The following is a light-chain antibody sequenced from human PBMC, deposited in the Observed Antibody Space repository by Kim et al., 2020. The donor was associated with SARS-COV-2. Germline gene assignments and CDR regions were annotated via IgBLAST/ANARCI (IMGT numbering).Light chain of an antibody. J-gene: IGLJ1*01. Sequence: PGQSVTISCTGTSSDVGGYNYVSWYQQHPGKASKLMIYEVSKRPSGVPDRFSGSKSGNTASLTVSGLQAEDEADYYCSSYAGSRYVFGTGTKVTVL. CDR1: SSDVGGYNY. CDR3: SSYAGSRYV. V-gene: IGLV2-8*01. CDR2: EVS.